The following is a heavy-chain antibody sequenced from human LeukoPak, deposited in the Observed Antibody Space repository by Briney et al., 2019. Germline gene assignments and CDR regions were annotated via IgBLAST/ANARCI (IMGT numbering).Heavy chain of an antibody. CDR2: ISAYNGNT. V-gene: IGHV1-18*01. CDR3: ARGLRGYCSGGSCYPLDY. Sequence: ASVKVSYMASGYSFTSYGISWVRQAPGQGREWMGWISAYNGNTNYAQKPQGRDTMTTNTSTSTAYLELRSLRSDDTAVYYCARGLRGYCSGGSCYPLDYWGQGTLVTVSS. D-gene: IGHD2-15*01. CDR1: GYSFTSYG. J-gene: IGHJ4*02.